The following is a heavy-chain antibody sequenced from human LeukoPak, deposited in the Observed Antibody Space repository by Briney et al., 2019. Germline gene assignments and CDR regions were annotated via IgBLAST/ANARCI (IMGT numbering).Heavy chain of an antibody. Sequence: SETLSLTCAVYGGSFSGYYWSWIRQPPGKGLEWIGEINHSGSTNYNPSLKSRVTISVDTSKNQFSLKLSSVTAADTAVYYCARALGYCSGASCYPAITTTFDPWGQGTLVTVSS. CDR3: ARALGYCSGASCYPAITTTFDP. D-gene: IGHD2-15*01. CDR2: INHSGST. V-gene: IGHV4-34*01. CDR1: GGSFSGYY. J-gene: IGHJ5*02.